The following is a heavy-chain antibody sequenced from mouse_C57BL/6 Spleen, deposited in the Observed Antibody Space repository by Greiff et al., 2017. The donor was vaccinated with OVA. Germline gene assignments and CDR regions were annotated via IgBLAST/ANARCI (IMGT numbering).Heavy chain of an antibody. CDR1: GYTFTSYW. J-gene: IGHJ2*01. CDR2: IHPNSGST. V-gene: IGHV1-64*01. D-gene: IGHD2-4*01. Sequence: QVQLKQPGAELVKPGASVKLSCKASGYTFTSYWMHWVKQRPGQGLEWIGMIHPNSGSTNYNEKFKSKATLTVDKSSSTAYMQLSSLTSEDSAVYYCARGMITTVFDYWGQGTTLTVSS. CDR3: ARGMITTVFDY.